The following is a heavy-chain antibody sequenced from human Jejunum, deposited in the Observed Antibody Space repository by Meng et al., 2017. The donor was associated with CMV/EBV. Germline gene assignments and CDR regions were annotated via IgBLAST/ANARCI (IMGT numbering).Heavy chain of an antibody. CDR2: ISAYNGNT. CDR1: GYTLTNYG. D-gene: IGHD1-26*01. Sequence: QAQFVQSGGEVKKPGASLKGSCKVSGYTLTNYGITWVRQAPGQGLEWMGWISAYNGNTNYSQTLQGRVTMTTDTSTSTAYMELRSLRSDDTAVYYCARVEVGITSGDYWGQGTLVTVSS. J-gene: IGHJ4*02. V-gene: IGHV1-18*01. CDR3: ARVEVGITSGDY.